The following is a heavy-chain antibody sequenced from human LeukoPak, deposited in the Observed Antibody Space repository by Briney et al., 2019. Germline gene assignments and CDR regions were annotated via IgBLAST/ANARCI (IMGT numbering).Heavy chain of an antibody. D-gene: IGHD3-22*01. J-gene: IGHJ4*02. V-gene: IGHV3-23*01. Sequence: GGSLRLSRALSELTLSIYAMSWVRHPPGKGGEWVSSISSAVENTFYTGSGKGRFTISRDNSRNTLYLKMSSLRAEDTAIYYCAKDRPNYYGSNVHYYRRDVDYWGQGTLVTVSS. CDR2: ISSAVENT. CDR3: AKDRPNYYGSNVHYYRRDVDY. CDR1: ELTLSIYA.